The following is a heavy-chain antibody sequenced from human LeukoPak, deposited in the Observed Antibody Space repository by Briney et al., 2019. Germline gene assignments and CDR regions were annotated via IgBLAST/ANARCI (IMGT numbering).Heavy chain of an antibody. V-gene: IGHV4-39*07. CDR2: MYYRGNT. J-gene: IGHJ4*02. CDR3: ARLYGNYQNYFDY. D-gene: IGHD1-7*01. Sequence: SETLSLTCTVSGGSISSITYYWGWIRQPPGKGLEWVGHMYYRGNTFYNPSLKSRFTISVDTSKNQFSLNLRSVTVADTAVYYCARLYGNYQNYFDYWGQGTLVTVSS. CDR1: GGSISSITYY.